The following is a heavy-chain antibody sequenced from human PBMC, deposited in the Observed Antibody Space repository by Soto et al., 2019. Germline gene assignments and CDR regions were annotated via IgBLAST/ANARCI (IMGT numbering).Heavy chain of an antibody. CDR2: INPNSGGT. D-gene: IGHD5-12*01. Sequence: GASVKVSCKASGYTFTGYYMHWVRQAPGQGLEWMGWINPNSGGTNYAQKFQGWVTMTRDTSISTAYMELSRLRSDDTAVYYCARDPSGDGYNSDDAFDIWGQGTMVTVSS. V-gene: IGHV1-2*04. J-gene: IGHJ3*02. CDR1: GYTFTGYY. CDR3: ARDPSGDGYNSDDAFDI.